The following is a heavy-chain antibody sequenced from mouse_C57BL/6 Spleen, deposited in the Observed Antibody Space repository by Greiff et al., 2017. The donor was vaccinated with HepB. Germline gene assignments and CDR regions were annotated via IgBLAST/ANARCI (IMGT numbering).Heavy chain of an antibody. J-gene: IGHJ4*01. CDR1: GFTFSSYG. CDR3: ARQEGYGPYAMDY. CDR2: ISSGGSYT. Sequence: EVQVVESGGDLVKPGGSLKLSCAASGFTFSSYGMSWVRQTPDKRLEWVATISSGGSYTYYPDSVKGRFTISRDNAKNTLYLQMSSLKSEDTAMYYCARQEGYGPYAMDYWGQGTSVTVSS. V-gene: IGHV5-6*01. D-gene: IGHD1-1*01.